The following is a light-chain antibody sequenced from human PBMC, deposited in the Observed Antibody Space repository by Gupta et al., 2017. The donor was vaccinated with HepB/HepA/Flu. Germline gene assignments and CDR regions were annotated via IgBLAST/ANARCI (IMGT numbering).Light chain of an antibody. CDR2: EVS. V-gene: IGLV2-8*01. J-gene: IGLJ2*01. Sequence: QSALTQPPSASGSPGQSVTISCTGTSSDVGGYNYVSWYQQHPGKALKLMIYEVSKRPSGVPDRFSGSESGNTASLTVSGLQAEDEADYYCSSYAGSNFVVFGGGTKLTVL. CDR1: SSDVGGYNY. CDR3: SSYAGSNFVV.